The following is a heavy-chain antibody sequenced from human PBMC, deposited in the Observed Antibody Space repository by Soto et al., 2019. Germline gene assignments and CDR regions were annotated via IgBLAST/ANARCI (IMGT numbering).Heavy chain of an antibody. CDR1: GGSISSGGYS. CDR3: ARYLQNGDQTYYFDY. J-gene: IGHJ4*02. D-gene: IGHD4-17*01. V-gene: IGHV4-30-2*01. CDR2: IYHSGST. Sequence: SETLSLTCAVSGGSISSGGYSWSWIRQPPGKGLEWIGYIYHSGSTYYNPSLKSRVTISVDRSKNQFSLKLSSVTAADTAVYYCARYLQNGDQTYYFDYWGQGTLVTVSS.